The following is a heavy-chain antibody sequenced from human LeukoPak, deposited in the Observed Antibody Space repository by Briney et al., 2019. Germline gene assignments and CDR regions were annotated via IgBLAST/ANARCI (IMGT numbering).Heavy chain of an antibody. CDR3: ARLDTNMVYWYFDL. J-gene: IGHJ2*01. CDR2: ISAYNGNT. Sequence: ASVKVSCKASCSTFNSYAISWVRQAPGQGLEWMGWISAYNGNTKYAQNFQGRVTMTTDTSTSTAYMDLRSLRSDDTAVYYCARLDTNMVYWYFDLWGRGTLVTVSS. V-gene: IGHV1-18*01. D-gene: IGHD5-18*01. CDR1: CSTFNSYA.